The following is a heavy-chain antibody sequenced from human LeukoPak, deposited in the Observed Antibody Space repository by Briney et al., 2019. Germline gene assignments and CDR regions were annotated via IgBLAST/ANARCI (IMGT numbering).Heavy chain of an antibody. CDR2: IRSKANNDAT. Sequence: GGSLKLSCAGSGFSFSDSAMHWVRQASGRGLEWVGRIRSKANNDATAYTASVKGRFTISRDDSKNTAYLQMNSLRAEDTAVYYCAPEGTAPVGGGYYYYMDVWGKGTTVTVSS. J-gene: IGHJ6*03. D-gene: IGHD1-26*01. CDR3: APEGTAPVGGGYYYYMDV. V-gene: IGHV3-73*01. CDR1: GFSFSDSA.